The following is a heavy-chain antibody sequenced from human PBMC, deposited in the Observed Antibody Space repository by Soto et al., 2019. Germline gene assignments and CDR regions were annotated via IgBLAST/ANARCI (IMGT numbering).Heavy chain of an antibody. D-gene: IGHD3-16*02. CDR2: ISYDGSNK. Sequence: GGSLRLSCAASGFTFSSYGMHWVRQAPGKGLEWVAVISYDGSNKYYADSVKGRFTISRDNSKNTLYLQMNSLRAEDTAVYYCAKGGYDYVWGSYRYDYYGMDVWGQGTTVTVSS. CDR3: AKGGYDYVWGSYRYDYYGMDV. V-gene: IGHV3-30*18. CDR1: GFTFSSYG. J-gene: IGHJ6*02.